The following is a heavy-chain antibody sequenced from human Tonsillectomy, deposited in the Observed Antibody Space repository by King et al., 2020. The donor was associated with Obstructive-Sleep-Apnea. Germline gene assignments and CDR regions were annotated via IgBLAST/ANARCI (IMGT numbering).Heavy chain of an antibody. V-gene: IGHV4-38-2*02. CDR1: GYSISSGYY. D-gene: IGHD4-17*01. CDR3: ARRGSTVTRRDYFDY. J-gene: IGHJ4*02. CDR2: IYHSGST. Sequence: QLQESGPGLVKPSETLSLTCTVSGYSISSGYYWGWIRQPPGKGLEGIGRIYHSGSTYYNPSLKSRVTISVDTSKNQFSLKLSSVTAADTAVYYCARRGSTVTRRDYFDYWGQGTLVTVSS.